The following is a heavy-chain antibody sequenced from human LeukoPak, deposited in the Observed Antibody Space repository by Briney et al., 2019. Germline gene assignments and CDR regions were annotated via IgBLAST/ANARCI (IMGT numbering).Heavy chain of an antibody. CDR3: AKEETSSTSCFDY. CDR2: VSGSGGNT. D-gene: IGHD2-2*01. V-gene: IGHV3-23*01. Sequence: GGSLRLSCAASGFTFRSYAVSWVRQAPGKGLEWVSAVSGSGGNTYYADSVKGRFTISRDNSKNTLYLQMNSLRAEDTAVYYCAKEETSSTSCFDYWGQGTLVTVSS. J-gene: IGHJ4*02. CDR1: GFTFRSYA.